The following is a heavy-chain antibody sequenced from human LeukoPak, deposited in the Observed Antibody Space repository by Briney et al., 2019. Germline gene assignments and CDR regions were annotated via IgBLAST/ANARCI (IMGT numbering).Heavy chain of an antibody. Sequence: GASVKVSCKASGYTFTSYGISWVRQAPGQGLEWMGWISAYNGNTNYAQKLQGRVTMTTDTSTSTAYMELRSLRSDDTAVYYCARDLGADIVVVVAATPYVVDYWGQGTLVTVSS. V-gene: IGHV1-18*01. CDR2: ISAYNGNT. D-gene: IGHD2-15*01. J-gene: IGHJ4*02. CDR1: GYTFTSYG. CDR3: ARDLGADIVVVVAATPYVVDY.